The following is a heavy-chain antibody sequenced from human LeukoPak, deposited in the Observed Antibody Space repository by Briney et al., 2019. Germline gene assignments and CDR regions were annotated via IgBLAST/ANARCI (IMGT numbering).Heavy chain of an antibody. V-gene: IGHV4-61*05. D-gene: IGHD6-19*01. CDR2: IYTSGST. J-gene: IGHJ3*02. Sequence: SETLSLTCSVSGGSISSSSYYWGWIRQPPGKGLEWIGRIYTSGSTNYNPSLKSRVTMSVDTSKNQFSLKLSSVTAADTAVYYCAGARYSSGYDAFDIWGQGTMVTVSS. CDR3: AGARYSSGYDAFDI. CDR1: GGSISSSSYY.